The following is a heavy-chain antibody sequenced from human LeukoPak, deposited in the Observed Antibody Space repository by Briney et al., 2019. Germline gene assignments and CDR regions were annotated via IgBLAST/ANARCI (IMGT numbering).Heavy chain of an antibody. CDR2: ISGSGGST. V-gene: IGHV3-23*01. J-gene: IGHJ6*02. D-gene: IGHD2-15*01. CDR1: GFTFSSYA. CDR3: AKAASTCSGGSCYSFYYYYGMDV. Sequence: GGSLRLSCAASGFTFSSYAMSWVRQAPGKGLEWVSAISGSGGSTHYADSVKGRFTISRDNSKNTLYLQMNSLRAEDTAVYYCAKAASTCSGGSCYSFYYYYGMDVWGQGTTVTVSS.